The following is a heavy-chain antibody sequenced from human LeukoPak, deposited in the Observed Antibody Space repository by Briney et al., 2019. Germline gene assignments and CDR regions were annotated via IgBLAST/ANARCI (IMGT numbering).Heavy chain of an antibody. CDR1: GYTFTGYY. D-gene: IGHD3-10*01. CDR3: ARSYGSGIYGWFDP. V-gene: IGHV1-2*04. Sequence: ASVKVSCKASGYTFTGYYMHWVRQAPGQGLEWMGWINPNSGGTNYAQKFQGWVTMTRDTSISTAYMELSRLRSDDTAVYYCARSYGSGIYGWFDPWGQGTLVTVSS. J-gene: IGHJ5*02. CDR2: INPNSGGT.